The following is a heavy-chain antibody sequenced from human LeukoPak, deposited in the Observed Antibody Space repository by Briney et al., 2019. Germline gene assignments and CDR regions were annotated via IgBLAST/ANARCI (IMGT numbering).Heavy chain of an antibody. CDR2: INPNSGGT. D-gene: IGHD3-10*01. V-gene: IGHV1-2*02. CDR1: GDTFTDYY. Sequence: RASVKVSCRASGDTFTDYYIHWVRRAPGQGLEGLGWINPNSGGTKYAQKFQGSVTMTTDPSISTAYMELSRLKSDDTAVYYCARWLVRGVTITYFDYWGQGTLVTVSS. CDR3: ARWLVRGVTITYFDY. J-gene: IGHJ4*02.